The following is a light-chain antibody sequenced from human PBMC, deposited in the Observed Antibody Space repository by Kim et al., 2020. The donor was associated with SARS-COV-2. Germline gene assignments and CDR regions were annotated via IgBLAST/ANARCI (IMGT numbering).Light chain of an antibody. CDR2: AAS. CDR1: QDSSSW. CDR3: QQANSFPIT. V-gene: IGKV1-12*01. Sequence: ASVGDRVTITCRASQDSSSWLVWYQQKPGKAPKLLIYAASSLQSGVPSRFSGSGSGTDFTLTISSLQPEDFATYYCQQANSFPITFGQGTRLEIK. J-gene: IGKJ5*01.